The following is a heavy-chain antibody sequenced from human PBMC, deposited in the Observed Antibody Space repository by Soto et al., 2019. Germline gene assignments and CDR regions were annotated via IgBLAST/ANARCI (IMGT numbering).Heavy chain of an antibody. V-gene: IGHV4-39*01. J-gene: IGHJ5*02. CDR1: GGSISSSSYY. Sequence: SETLSLTCTVSGGSISSSSYYWGWIRQPPGKGLEWIGSIYYSGSTYYNPSLKSRVTISVDTSKNQFSLKLSSVTAADTAVYYCARLGVTTQGCWFDPWGQGTLVTVSS. CDR2: IYYSGST. CDR3: ARLGVTTQGCWFDP. D-gene: IGHD4-17*01.